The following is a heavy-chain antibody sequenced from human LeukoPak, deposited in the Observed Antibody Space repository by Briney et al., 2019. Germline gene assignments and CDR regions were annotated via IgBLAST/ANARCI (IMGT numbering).Heavy chain of an antibody. J-gene: IGHJ5*02. D-gene: IGHD4-17*01. CDR2: IYCSGST. V-gene: IGHV4-59*01. CDR3: ARGLRSLDP. Sequence: PSETLSLTCTVSGGSISSYYWSWIRQPPGKGLEWIGYIYCSGSTNYNPSLKSRVTISVDTSKNQFSLKLSSVTAADTAVYYCARGLRSLDPWGQGTLVTVSS. CDR1: GGSISSYY.